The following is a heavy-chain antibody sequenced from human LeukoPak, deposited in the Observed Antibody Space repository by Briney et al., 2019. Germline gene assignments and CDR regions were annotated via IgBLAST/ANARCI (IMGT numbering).Heavy chain of an antibody. CDR3: ARQFGVPAAIIDF. J-gene: IGHJ4*02. Sequence: PSETLSLTCTVSGNSFGDYYWSWIRQPAGKGLGWIGRIYTSGSTTYNPSLKSRVTMSVDTSKSQFSLNLMSVTAADTAVYYCARQFGVPAAIIDFWGQGTLVTVSS. D-gene: IGHD2-2*01. V-gene: IGHV4-4*07. CDR1: GNSFGDYY. CDR2: IYTSGST.